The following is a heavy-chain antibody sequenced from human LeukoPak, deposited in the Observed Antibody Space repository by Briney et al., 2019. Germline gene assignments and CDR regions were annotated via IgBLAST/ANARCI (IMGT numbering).Heavy chain of an antibody. CDR3: ARDRGAFDI. CDR2: IKQDGSEK. V-gene: IGHV3-7*01. Sequence: GGSLRLSFAASGFTFSSYWVSWVRKAPGKGLEWVANIKQDGSEKYYVDSVKGRFTISRDNAKNSLYLQMNSLRAEDTAVYYCARDRGAFDIWGQGTMVTVSS. J-gene: IGHJ3*02. CDR1: GFTFSSYW. D-gene: IGHD3-10*01.